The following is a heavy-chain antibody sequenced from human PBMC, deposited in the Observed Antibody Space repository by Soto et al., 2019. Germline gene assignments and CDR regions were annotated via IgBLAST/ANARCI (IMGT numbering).Heavy chain of an antibody. J-gene: IGHJ6*02. Sequence: QVQLVQSGAEAKKPGASVKVSCKASGYTFTSYAMHWVRQAPGQRLEWMGWINAGNGNTKYSQKFQGRVTITRDTSANTGYMDLSSLRSEDTAVYYCAREANNLGYCSSTSCYYGMDVWGQGTTVTVSS. CDR1: GYTFTSYA. V-gene: IGHV1-3*01. CDR2: INAGNGNT. D-gene: IGHD2-2*01. CDR3: AREANNLGYCSSTSCYYGMDV.